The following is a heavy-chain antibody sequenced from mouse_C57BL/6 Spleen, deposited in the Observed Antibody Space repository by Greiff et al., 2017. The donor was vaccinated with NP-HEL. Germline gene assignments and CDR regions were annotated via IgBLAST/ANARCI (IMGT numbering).Heavy chain of an antibody. D-gene: IGHD2-5*01. J-gene: IGHJ3*01. CDR2: IDPEDGDT. CDR1: GFNIKDYY. V-gene: IGHV14-1*01. CDR3: TREDYSNPFAY. Sequence: VQLQQSGAELVRPGASVKLSCTASGFNIKDYYMHWVKQRPEQGLEWIGRIDPEDGDTEYAPKFQGKATMTADTSSNTAYLQLSSLTSEDTAVYYCTREDYSNPFAYWGQGTLVTVSA.